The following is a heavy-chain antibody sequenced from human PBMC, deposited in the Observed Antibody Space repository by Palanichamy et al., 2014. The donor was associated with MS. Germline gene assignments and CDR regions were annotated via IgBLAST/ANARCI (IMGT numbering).Heavy chain of an antibody. D-gene: IGHD5-24*01. V-gene: IGHV3-7*03. Sequence: EVQLVESGGGLVQPGGSLRLSCVVSGFTFRYYWMSWVRQAPGKGLEWVANINKDGSEKHYVDSVRGRFTISRDNAKNSLYLQMSSLRVEDTAVYYCARDNSGDGWYYWGQGTLVPVSS. CDR2: INKDGSEK. CDR1: GFTFRYYW. CDR3: ARDNSGDGWYY. J-gene: IGHJ4*02.